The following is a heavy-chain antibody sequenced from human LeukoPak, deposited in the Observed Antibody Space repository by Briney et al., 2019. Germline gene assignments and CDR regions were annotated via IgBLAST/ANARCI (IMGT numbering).Heavy chain of an antibody. J-gene: IGHJ6*03. Sequence: SETLSLTCTVSGGSISSYYWSWIRQPAGKGLEWIGRIYTSGSTNYNPSLKSRVTISVDTSKNQFSLKLSSVTAADTAVYYCASLRGSGSYYNYYYYYYMDVWGKGTTVTISS. D-gene: IGHD3-10*01. V-gene: IGHV4-4*07. CDR3: ASLRGSGSYYNYYYYYYMDV. CDR2: IYTSGST. CDR1: GGSISSYY.